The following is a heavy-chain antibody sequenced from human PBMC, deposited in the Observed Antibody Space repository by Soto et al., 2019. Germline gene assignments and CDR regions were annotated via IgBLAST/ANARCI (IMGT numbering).Heavy chain of an antibody. J-gene: IGHJ4*02. CDR2: ISSSSSNI. Sequence: EVQLVESGGGLVQPGGSLRLSCAASGFTFSSYSMNWVRQAPGKGLEWVSYISSSSSNIYYADSVKGRFTISRDNAKNSLELQMNSLRDEDTAVYYCARTLAAAYFDYWGQGTLVTVSS. CDR3: ARTLAAAYFDY. V-gene: IGHV3-48*02. CDR1: GFTFSSYS. D-gene: IGHD6-13*01.